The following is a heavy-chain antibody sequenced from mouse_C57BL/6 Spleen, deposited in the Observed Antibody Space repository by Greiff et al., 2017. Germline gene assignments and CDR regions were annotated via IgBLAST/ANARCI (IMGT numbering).Heavy chain of an antibody. V-gene: IGHV1-75*01. CDR1: GYTFTDYY. Sequence: QVQLQQSGPELVKPGASVKISCTASGYTFTDYYINWVKQRPGQGLEWIGWIFPGSGSTYYTEKFKGKATLTVDKSSSTAYMLLSSLTSEDSAVYFCARDTTGVAPFAYWGQGTLVTVSA. J-gene: IGHJ3*01. CDR3: ARDTTGVAPFAY. D-gene: IGHD1-1*01. CDR2: IFPGSGST.